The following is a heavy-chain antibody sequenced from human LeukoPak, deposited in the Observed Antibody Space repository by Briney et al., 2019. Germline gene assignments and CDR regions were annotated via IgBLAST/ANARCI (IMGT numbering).Heavy chain of an antibody. Sequence: GGSLRLSCAASGFTFSSYWMTWVRQAPGTGLEWVANINQDGSKKYYVDSVKGRFTISRDNAKNTLYLQMNSLRAEDTAVYYCARDLELVYYDSSGYDYWGQGTLVIVSS. D-gene: IGHD3-22*01. CDR1: GFTFSSYW. V-gene: IGHV3-7*01. CDR2: INQDGSKK. J-gene: IGHJ4*02. CDR3: ARDLELVYYDSSGYDY.